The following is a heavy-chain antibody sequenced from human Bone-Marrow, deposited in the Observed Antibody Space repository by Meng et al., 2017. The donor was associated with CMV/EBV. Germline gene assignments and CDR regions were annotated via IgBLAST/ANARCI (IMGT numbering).Heavy chain of an antibody. CDR1: GYTFTGYY. V-gene: IGHV1-2*02. J-gene: IGHJ6*02. CDR2: INPNSGGT. Sequence: ASVKVSCKASGYTFTGYYINWVRQAPGLGLEWMGWINPNSGGTEYAQRFQGRVTMTRDTSISTAYMELSSLRSDDTATYYCARDFPLSNVPAATLYYYGLDVWGQGTTVPVSS. D-gene: IGHD2-2*01. CDR3: ARDFPLSNVPAATLYYYGLDV.